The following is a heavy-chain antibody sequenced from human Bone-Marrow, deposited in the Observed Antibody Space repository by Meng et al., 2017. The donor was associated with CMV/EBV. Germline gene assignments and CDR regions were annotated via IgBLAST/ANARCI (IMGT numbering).Heavy chain of an antibody. Sequence: LRLSCTVSGYSISSGYYWTWIRQPPGKGLDWIGSIYHSGSTYYNPSLKSRVTISVDTSKNQFSLKLSSVTAADTAVYYCARARELLQGHNWFDPWGQGTLVTVSS. J-gene: IGHJ5*02. CDR1: GYSISSGYY. D-gene: IGHD1-26*01. CDR3: ARARELLQGHNWFDP. V-gene: IGHV4-38-2*02. CDR2: IYHSGST.